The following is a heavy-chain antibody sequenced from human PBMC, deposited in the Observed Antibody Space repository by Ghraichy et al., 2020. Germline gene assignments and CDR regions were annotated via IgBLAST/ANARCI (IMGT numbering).Heavy chain of an antibody. CDR2: IYYSGST. CDR1: GGSISSYY. J-gene: IGHJ4*02. Sequence: SETLSLTCTVSGGSISSYYWSWIRQPPGKGLEWIGYIYYSGSTNYNPSLKSRVTISVDTSKNQFSLKLSSVTAADTAVYYCARETNGRGSYPYFDYWGQGTLVTVSS. CDR3: ARETNGRGSYPYFDY. D-gene: IGHD1-26*01. V-gene: IGHV4-59*01.